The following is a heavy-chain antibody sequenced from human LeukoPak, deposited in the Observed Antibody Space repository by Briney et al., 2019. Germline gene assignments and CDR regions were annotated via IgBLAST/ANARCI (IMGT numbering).Heavy chain of an antibody. CDR3: AGNLYASGSKDY. CDR2: ISSSSSTI. D-gene: IGHD3-10*01. CDR1: GFTFSSCS. V-gene: IGHV3-48*01. Sequence: GGSLRLSCAASGFTFSSCSMNWVRQAPGKGLEWVSYISSSSSTIYYADSVEGRFTISRDNAKNSLYLQMNSLRAEDTAVYYCAGNLYASGSKDYWGQGTLVTVSS. J-gene: IGHJ4*02.